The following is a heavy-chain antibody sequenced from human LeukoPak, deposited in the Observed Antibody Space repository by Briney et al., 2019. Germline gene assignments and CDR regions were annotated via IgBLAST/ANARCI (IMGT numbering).Heavy chain of an antibody. CDR2: ISGSGGST. Sequence: PGGPLRLSCAASGFSFSSDAMSWVRQAPGKGLEWVSAISGSGGSTYYADSVKGRFTISRDNSKNTLYLQMNSLRAEDTAVYYCAKDSFYDSSGYYSPDYFDYWGQGTLVTVSS. CDR1: GFSFSSDA. V-gene: IGHV3-23*01. J-gene: IGHJ4*02. D-gene: IGHD3-22*01. CDR3: AKDSFYDSSGYYSPDYFDY.